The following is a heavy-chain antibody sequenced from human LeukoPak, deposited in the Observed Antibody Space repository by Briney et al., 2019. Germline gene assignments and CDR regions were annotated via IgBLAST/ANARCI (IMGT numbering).Heavy chain of an antibody. Sequence: GGSLSHPCTASGFTFSSYWMHWVRQAPGKGLVWVSRINSDGSSTSYADSVKGRFTISRDNAKNTLYLQMNSLRAEDTAVYYCARDRGPRGYDSSAYYWGQGTMVTVSS. CDR1: GFTFSSYW. CDR3: ARDRGPRGYDSSAYY. J-gene: IGHJ4*02. CDR2: INSDGSST. V-gene: IGHV3-74*01. D-gene: IGHD3-22*01.